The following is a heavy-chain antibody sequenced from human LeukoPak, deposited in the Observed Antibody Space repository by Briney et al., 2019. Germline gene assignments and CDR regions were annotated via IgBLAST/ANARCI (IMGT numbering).Heavy chain of an antibody. V-gene: IGHV3-23*01. CDR3: AKEPRYSSSNYYYYYMDV. CDR1: GFTFSSYA. Sequence: PGGSIRLSCAASGFTFSSYAMTWVRPAPGKGLEWVSAIRGNGDSTYYADSVKGRFTISRDNSKKTLYLQMNSLRAEDTAVYYCAKEPRYSSSNYYYYYMDVWGKGTTVSVSS. J-gene: IGHJ6*03. D-gene: IGHD6-6*01. CDR2: IRGNGDST.